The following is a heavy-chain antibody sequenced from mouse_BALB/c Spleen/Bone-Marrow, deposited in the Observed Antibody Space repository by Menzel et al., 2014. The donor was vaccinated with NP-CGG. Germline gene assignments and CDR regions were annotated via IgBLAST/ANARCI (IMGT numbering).Heavy chain of an antibody. CDR3: TRCYYGYDGVSWFAY. D-gene: IGHD2-2*01. V-gene: IGHV1S22*01. CDR2: IYPGSGST. CDR1: GYTFTSYW. Sequence: LQQSGSELVRPGASVKLSCKASGYTFTSYWMHWVKQRHGQGLEWIGNIYPGSGSTNYDEKFKSKGTLTVDTSSSTAYMHLSSLTSEDSAVYYRTRCYYGYDGVSWFAYWGQGTLVTVSA. J-gene: IGHJ3*01.